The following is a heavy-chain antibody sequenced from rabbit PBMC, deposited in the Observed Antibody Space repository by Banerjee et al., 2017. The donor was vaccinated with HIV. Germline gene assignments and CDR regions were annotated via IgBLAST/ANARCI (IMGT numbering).Heavy chain of an antibody. V-gene: IGHV1S45*01. CDR1: GFSFSSSYY. J-gene: IGHJ4*01. CDR3: ARDLAGVIGWNFNL. Sequence: QEQLVESGGDLVKPEGSLTLTCTASGFSFSSSYYMCWVRQAPGKGLEWIGCIYTGSSGSTYYASWAKGRFTISKTSSTTVTLQMNSLTAADTASYFCARDLAGVIGWNFNLWGQGTLVTVS. D-gene: IGHD4-1*01. CDR2: IYTGSSGST.